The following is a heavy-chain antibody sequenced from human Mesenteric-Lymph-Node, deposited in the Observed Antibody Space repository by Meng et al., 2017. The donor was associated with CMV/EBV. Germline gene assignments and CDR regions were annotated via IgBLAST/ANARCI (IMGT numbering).Heavy chain of an antibody. Sequence: VQLVQSGAEVKKPGSAVKGCCKASGGTFSSYTISWVRQAPGQGLEWMGRIIPILDIANYAQKFQGRVTITADKSTSTAYMELSSPRSEDTAVYYCAGGIAAAGSRWFDPWGQGTLVTVSS. V-gene: IGHV1-69*02. CDR1: GGTFSSYT. CDR2: IIPILDIA. CDR3: AGGIAAAGSRWFDP. J-gene: IGHJ5*02. D-gene: IGHD6-13*01.